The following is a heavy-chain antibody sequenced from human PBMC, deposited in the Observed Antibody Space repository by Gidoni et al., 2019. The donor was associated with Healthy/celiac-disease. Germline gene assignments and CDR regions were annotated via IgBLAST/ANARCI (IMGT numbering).Heavy chain of an antibody. D-gene: IGHD3-10*01. CDR3: ARVTEPYYYGSGSYYNDV. CDR2: IIPIFGTA. J-gene: IGHJ6*02. V-gene: IGHV1-69*06. Sequence: QVQLVQSGAEVKKPGASVKVSCKASGGNFSSYAISWVRQAPGQGLEWMGGIIPIFGTANYAQKFQGRVTITADKSTSTAYMELSSLRSEDTAVYYCARVTEPYYYGSGSYYNDVWGQGTTVTVSS. CDR1: GGNFSSYA.